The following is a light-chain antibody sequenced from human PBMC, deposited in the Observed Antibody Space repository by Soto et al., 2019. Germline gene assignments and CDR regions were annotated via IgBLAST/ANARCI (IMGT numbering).Light chain of an antibody. J-gene: IGLJ2*01. CDR1: SSNIGTNT. CDR2: GDH. V-gene: IGLV1-44*01. Sequence: QSVLTQPPSASGTPGQRVTISCSGSSSNIGTNTVNWYQQLPGTAPKLLIYGDHQRPSGVPDRFSGSKSGTSASLAISGLQSEDEADYYCATWDDSLNGPVFGGGTKLTVL. CDR3: ATWDDSLNGPV.